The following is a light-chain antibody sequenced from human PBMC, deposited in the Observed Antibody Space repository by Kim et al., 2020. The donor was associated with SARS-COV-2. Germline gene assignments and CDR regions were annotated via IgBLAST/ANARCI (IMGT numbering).Light chain of an antibody. J-gene: IGLJ2*01. CDR2: DVT. CDR1: YNY. CDR3: SSYTSSRTVI. V-gene: IGLV2-14*04. Sequence: YNYVSWYQQHAGKAPKFMIYDVTKRPSGVSYRFSGSKSGNTASLTISGLQAEDEADYYCSSYTSSRTVIFGGGTQLTVL.